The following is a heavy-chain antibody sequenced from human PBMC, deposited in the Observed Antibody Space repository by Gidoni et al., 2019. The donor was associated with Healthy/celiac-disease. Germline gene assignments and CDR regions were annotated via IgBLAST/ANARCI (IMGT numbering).Heavy chain of an antibody. CDR1: GGSIRSSNW. CDR2: IYHSGST. D-gene: IGHD3-10*01. J-gene: IGHJ4*02. Sequence: QVQLQESGPGLVKPSGTLSLTCAVSGGSIRSSNWWSWVRQPPGKGLEWIGEIYHSGSTTYNPSLKSRVTISVDKSKNQFSLKLSSVTAADTAVYYCESPRKNYGSGSYFYWGQGTLVTVSS. CDR3: ESPRKNYGSGSYFY. V-gene: IGHV4-4*02.